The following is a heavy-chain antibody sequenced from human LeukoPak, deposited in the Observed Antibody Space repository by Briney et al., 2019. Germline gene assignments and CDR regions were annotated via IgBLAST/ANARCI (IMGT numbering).Heavy chain of an antibody. CDR3: ARNGYYYGMDV. CDR2: IYYSGST. V-gene: IGHV4-59*08. D-gene: IGHD1-1*01. CDR1: GGCFSGYY. Sequence: SETLSLTCSVYGGCFSGYYWSWIRQPPGKGLEWIGYIYYSGSTNYSTSLKSRVTISVDTSKNQFSLKLSSVTAADTAVYYCARNGYYYGMDVWGQGTTVTVSS. J-gene: IGHJ6*02.